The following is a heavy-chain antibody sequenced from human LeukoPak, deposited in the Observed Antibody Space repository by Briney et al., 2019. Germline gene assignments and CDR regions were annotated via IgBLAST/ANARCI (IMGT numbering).Heavy chain of an antibody. Sequence: EASVKVSCKASGYTFTSYAMNWVRQAPGQGLEWMGWINTNTGNPTYAQGFTGRFVFSLDTSVSTAYLQISSLKAEDTAVYYCARDGKELWFGEAKNNWFDPWGQGTLVTVSS. CDR1: GYTFTSYA. D-gene: IGHD3-10*01. J-gene: IGHJ5*02. CDR2: INTNTGNP. V-gene: IGHV7-4-1*02. CDR3: ARDGKELWFGEAKNNWFDP.